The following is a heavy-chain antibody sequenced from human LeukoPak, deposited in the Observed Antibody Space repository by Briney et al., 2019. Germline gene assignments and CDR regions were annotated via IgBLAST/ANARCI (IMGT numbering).Heavy chain of an antibody. Sequence: KSGGSLRLSCAASGFTFSSYSMNWVRQAPGKGLEWVSSISSSSYIYYADSVKGRFTISRDNAKNSLYLQMNSLRAEDTAVYYCARDLGQLVDLINYGMDVWGQGTTVTVSS. V-gene: IGHV3-21*01. CDR3: ARDLGQLVDLINYGMDV. CDR1: GFTFSSYS. J-gene: IGHJ6*02. CDR2: ISSSSYI. D-gene: IGHD6-13*01.